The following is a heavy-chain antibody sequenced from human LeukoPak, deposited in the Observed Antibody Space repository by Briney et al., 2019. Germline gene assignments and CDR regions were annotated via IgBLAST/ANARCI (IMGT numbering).Heavy chain of an antibody. CDR3: ARDLIGEDSPIGWGYCSGGSCSWFDP. D-gene: IGHD2-15*01. V-gene: IGHV1-18*01. CDR2: ISAYNGNT. CDR1: GYTFTSYG. J-gene: IGHJ5*02. Sequence: ASVKVSCKASGYTFTSYGISWVRQAPGQGLEWMGWISAYNGNTNYAQKLQGRVTMTTDTSTSTAYMELRSLRYDDTAVYYCARDLIGEDSPIGWGYCSGGSCSWFDPWGQGTLVTVSS.